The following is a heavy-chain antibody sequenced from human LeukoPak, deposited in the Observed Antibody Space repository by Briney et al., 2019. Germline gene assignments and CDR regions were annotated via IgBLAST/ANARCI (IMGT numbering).Heavy chain of an antibody. Sequence: GGSLRLSCAASGFTFSIYDMHWVRQVTGKGLEWVSGIDTAGGTYYPDSVKGRFTMSRENAKNSLHLQMNSLRAGDTAVYYCARGVTSWGWFDYWGQGTLVTVSS. CDR2: IDTAGGT. CDR1: GFTFSIYD. D-gene: IGHD3-16*01. J-gene: IGHJ4*02. V-gene: IGHV3-13*01. CDR3: ARGVTSWGWFDY.